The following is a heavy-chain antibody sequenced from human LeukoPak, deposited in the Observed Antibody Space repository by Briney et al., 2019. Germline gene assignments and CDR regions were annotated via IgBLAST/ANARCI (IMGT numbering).Heavy chain of an antibody. Sequence: GGSLRLSCAASRFTFSSYVMKWVRQVPGKGLEWVSSISTSSSYIYYADSVKGRFTISRDNAKNSLYLQMNSLRAEDTAVYYCAREDTTLGWFDPWGQGTLVTVSS. CDR3: AREDTTLGWFDP. J-gene: IGHJ5*02. V-gene: IGHV3-21*01. CDR1: RFTFSSYV. D-gene: IGHD5-18*01. CDR2: ISTSSSYI.